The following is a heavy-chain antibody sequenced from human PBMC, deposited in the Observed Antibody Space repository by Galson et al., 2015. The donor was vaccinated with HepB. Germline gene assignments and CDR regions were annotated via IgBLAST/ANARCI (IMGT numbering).Heavy chain of an antibody. V-gene: IGHV3-21*01. J-gene: IGHJ2*01. D-gene: IGHD6-13*01. CDR1: GFTFGSYS. CDR3: ARAPPAGYSSSWYRLYFDL. Sequence: SLRLSCAASGFTFGSYSMNWVRQAPGKGLEWVSSISSSSSYIYYADSVKGRFTISRDNAKNSLYLQMNSLRAEDTAVYYCARAPPAGYSSSWYRLYFDLWGRGTLVTVSS. CDR2: ISSSSSYI.